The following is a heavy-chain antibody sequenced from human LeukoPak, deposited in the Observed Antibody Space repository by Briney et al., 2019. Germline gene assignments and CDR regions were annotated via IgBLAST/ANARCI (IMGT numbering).Heavy chain of an antibody. CDR2: IYYSGSA. J-gene: IGHJ5*02. CDR3: ARSEGDYSDVWTGLNWFDH. V-gene: IGHV4-31*02. CDR1: GGSINSGGYY. Sequence: SETLSLTCTVSGGSINSGGYYWGWLRQLPGKGLEWIGLIYYSGSAYYNPSLKSRVTMSVDSSNPFSLKLSSVTAADTAVYFCARSEGDYSDVWTGLNWFDHWGQGTLVTVSS. D-gene: IGHD3/OR15-3a*01.